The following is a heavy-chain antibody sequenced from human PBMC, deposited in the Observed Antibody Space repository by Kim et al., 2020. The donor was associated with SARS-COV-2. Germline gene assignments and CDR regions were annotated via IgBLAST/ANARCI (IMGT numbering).Heavy chain of an antibody. CDR2: INHSGST. CDR1: GGSFSGYY. J-gene: IGHJ5*02. CDR3: ARVGGKEARVTNSSDWFDA. Sequence: SETLSLTCAVYGGSFSGYYWSWIRQPPGKGLEWIGEINHSGSTNYNPSLKSRVTISVDTSKNQFSLKLSSVTAADTAVYYCARVGGKEARVTNSSDWFDAWGQGTLVTVSS. V-gene: IGHV4-34*01. D-gene: IGHD3-16*01.